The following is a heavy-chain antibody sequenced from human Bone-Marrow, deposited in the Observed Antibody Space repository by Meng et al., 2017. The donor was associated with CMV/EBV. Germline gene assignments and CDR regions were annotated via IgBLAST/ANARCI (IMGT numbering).Heavy chain of an antibody. J-gene: IGHJ5*02. D-gene: IGHD3-3*01. CDR1: GGSISSSSYY. Sequence: SETLSLTCTVSGGSISSSSYYWGWIRQPPGKGLEWIGSIYYSGSTYYNPSLKSRVTISVDTSKNQFSLKLSSVTAADTAVYYCARALRSRGNLATIFGVVIRSWFDPWGQGTLVTVSS. V-gene: IGHV4-39*07. CDR3: ARALRSRGNLATIFGVVIRSWFDP. CDR2: IYYSGST.